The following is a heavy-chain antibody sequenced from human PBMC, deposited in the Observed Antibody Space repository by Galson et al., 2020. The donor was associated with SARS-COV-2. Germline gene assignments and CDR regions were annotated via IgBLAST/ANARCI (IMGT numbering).Heavy chain of an antibody. CDR2: ISTSSSAI. V-gene: IGHV3-48*04. Sequence: GGSLRLSCAASGFTISSNSMNWVRQAPGKGLEWVAYISTSSSAISYADSVKGRFTISRDNAKNSLYLQMNSLRAEDTAVYYCATSSPRNWGQGTLVTVSS. J-gene: IGHJ4*02. CDR3: ATSSPRN. CDR1: GFTISSNS.